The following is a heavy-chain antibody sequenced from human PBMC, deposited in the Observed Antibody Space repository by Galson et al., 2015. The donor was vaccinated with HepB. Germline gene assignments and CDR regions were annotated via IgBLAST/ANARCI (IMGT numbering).Heavy chain of an antibody. J-gene: IGHJ6*02. V-gene: IGHV3-66*02. Sequence: SLRLSCAVSGFTVSANYMSWVRQAPGEGLEWVSVLYGGNSTYYADSVKGRFTTSRDNSKNTLYLQMNSLRPEDTAVYYCARDRHGYNWDDRLYYYGMDVWGQGTTVTVSS. CDR2: LYGGNST. CDR1: GFTVSANY. CDR3: ARDRHGYNWDDRLYYYGMDV. D-gene: IGHD5-24*01.